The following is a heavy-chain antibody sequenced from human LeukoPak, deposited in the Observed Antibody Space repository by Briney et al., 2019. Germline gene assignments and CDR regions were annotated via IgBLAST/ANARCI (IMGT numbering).Heavy chain of an antibody. J-gene: IGHJ3*02. D-gene: IGHD2-21*01. Sequence: PGGSLRLSCAASGFTFDDYGMTWVRQAPGKGLEWVSGITWNGGFTGYADSVKGRFTISRDNAKNSLLLQMNSLRAEDTAFYFWSRWSAGVIRRPFDIWGKGTMVTVSS. CDR1: GFTFDDYG. CDR3: SRWSAGVIRRPFDI. V-gene: IGHV3-20*04. CDR2: ITWNGGFT.